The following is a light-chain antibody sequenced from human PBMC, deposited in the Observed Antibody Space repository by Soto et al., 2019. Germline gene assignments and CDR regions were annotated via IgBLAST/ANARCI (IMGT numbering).Light chain of an antibody. J-gene: IGKJ4*01. CDR2: DAS. V-gene: IGKV1-9*01. CDR1: QGISSY. CDR3: QQVNVYPST. Sequence: IQLTQSPSSLSASVGDRVTITCRASQGISSYLGWYQQKPGKAPNLLIYDASTLHSGVPSRFSGCGSGTDFTLTISSLQPEDFAPYYCQQVNVYPSTFGGGTKVEIK.